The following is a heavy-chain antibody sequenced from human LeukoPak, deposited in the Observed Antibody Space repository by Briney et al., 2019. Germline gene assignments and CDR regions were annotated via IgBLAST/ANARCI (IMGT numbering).Heavy chain of an antibody. V-gene: IGHV3-21*01. CDR1: GFTFSSYS. Sequence: GGSLRLSCAASGFTFSSYSMNWVRQAPGKGLEWVSSISSSSSYIYYADSVKGRFTISRDNAKNSLYLQMNGLRAEDTAVYYCARGLKDFWSGQGAFDIWGQRTMVTVSS. D-gene: IGHD3-3*01. J-gene: IGHJ3*02. CDR2: ISSSSSYI. CDR3: ARGLKDFWSGQGAFDI.